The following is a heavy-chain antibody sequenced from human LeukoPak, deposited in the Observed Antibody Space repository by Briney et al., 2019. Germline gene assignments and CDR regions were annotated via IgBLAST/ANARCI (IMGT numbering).Heavy chain of an antibody. J-gene: IGHJ4*02. D-gene: IGHD4/OR15-4a*01. V-gene: IGHV5-51*06. Sequence: GESLKISGTASGYSFTSYWIGWVRQMPGKGLKWMGIIAPGDSDTRHSPSCQGQVTISADKSISAAYQQWSSLKGSGTAMYCCASLVTPKGAGRYWGQGTLVSVSS. CDR3: ASLVTPKGAGRY. CDR2: IAPGDSDT. CDR1: GYSFTSYW.